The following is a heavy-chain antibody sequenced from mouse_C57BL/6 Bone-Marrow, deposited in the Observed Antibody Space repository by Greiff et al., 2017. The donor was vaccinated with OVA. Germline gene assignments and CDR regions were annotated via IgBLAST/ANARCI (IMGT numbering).Heavy chain of an antibody. D-gene: IGHD1-1*01. V-gene: IGHV3-6*01. J-gene: IGHJ3*01. Sequence: EVHLVESGPGLVKPSQSLSLTCSVTGYSITSGYYWNWIRQFPGNKLEWMGYISYDGSNNYNPSLKNRISITRDTSKNQFFLKLNSVTTEDTATYYCARDLGGSSYNVWFAYWGQGTLVTVSA. CDR3: ARDLGGSSYNVWFAY. CDR2: ISYDGSN. CDR1: GYSITSGYY.